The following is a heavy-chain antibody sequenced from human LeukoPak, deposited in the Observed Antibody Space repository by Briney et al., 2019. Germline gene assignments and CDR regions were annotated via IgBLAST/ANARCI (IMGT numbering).Heavy chain of an antibody. CDR3: ARYPGSGSVTYYYYYYYMDV. CDR1: GFTFSSYW. V-gene: IGHV3-7*01. Sequence: GGSLRLSCAASGFTFSSYWMSWVRQAPGKGLEWVANIKQDGSEEYYVDSVKGRFTISRDNAKNSLYLQMNSLRAEDTAVYYCARYPGSGSVTYYYYYYYMDVWGKGTTVTISS. D-gene: IGHD3-10*01. J-gene: IGHJ6*03. CDR2: IKQDGSEE.